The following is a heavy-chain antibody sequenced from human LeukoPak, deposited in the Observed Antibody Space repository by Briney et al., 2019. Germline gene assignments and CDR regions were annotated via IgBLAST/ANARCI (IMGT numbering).Heavy chain of an antibody. J-gene: IGHJ4*02. CDR1: GFTFSSYW. CDR2: IKQDGSEK. V-gene: IGHV3-7*01. D-gene: IGHD2-21*02. Sequence: GGSLRLSCAASGFTFSSYWMSWVRQAPGKGLEWVANIKQDGSEKYYVDSVKGRFTISRDNAKNSLYLQMNSLRAEDTAVYYCASQSSIVVVTAIFDYWGQGTLVTVSS. CDR3: ASQSSIVVVTAIFDY.